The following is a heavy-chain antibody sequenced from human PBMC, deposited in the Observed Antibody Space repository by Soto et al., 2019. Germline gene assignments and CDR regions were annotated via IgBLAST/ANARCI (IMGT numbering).Heavy chain of an antibody. CDR1: GGSISKYY. Sequence: SETLSLTCTVSGGSISKYYWSWIRQPPGKGLEWIGYIYYSGSTNYNPSLKSRVTISVDTSKNQLSLKLSSMTAADTAVYYCARSGSRYCSGANCQTGKWFDPWGQGTLVTVSS. V-gene: IGHV4-59*01. CDR2: IYYSGST. D-gene: IGHD2-15*01. CDR3: ARSGSRYCSGANCQTGKWFDP. J-gene: IGHJ5*02.